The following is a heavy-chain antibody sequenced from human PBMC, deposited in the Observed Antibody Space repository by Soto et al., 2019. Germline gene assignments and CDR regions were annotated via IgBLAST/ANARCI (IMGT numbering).Heavy chain of an antibody. D-gene: IGHD1-26*01. CDR1: GGSMSSSNW. J-gene: IGHJ4*02. CDR2: AHHSGRT. CDR3: ARSEATGLDY. V-gene: IGHV4-4*02. Sequence: QVQLQESGPGLVKPSGTLSLTCTVSGGSMSSSNWWNWVRQSPGKGLEWIGEAHHSGRTNYNPSLNSRVPIAXNKSKNHFSLKLSSVTAADTAVYYCARSEATGLDYWGQGTLVTVSS.